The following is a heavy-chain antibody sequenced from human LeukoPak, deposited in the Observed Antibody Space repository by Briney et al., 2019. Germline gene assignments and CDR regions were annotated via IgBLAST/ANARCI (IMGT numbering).Heavy chain of an antibody. CDR1: GFTFSSYS. CDR3: AAQWELHPAF. Sequence: GGSLRLSCAASGFTFSSYSMNWVRQAPGKGLEWVSYITRSSSARYYADAVKGRFTISRDNAKNSLYLQMNSLRAEDTAVYYCAAQWELHPAFWGQGTLVTASS. J-gene: IGHJ4*02. D-gene: IGHD1-26*01. CDR2: ITRSSSAR. V-gene: IGHV3-48*01.